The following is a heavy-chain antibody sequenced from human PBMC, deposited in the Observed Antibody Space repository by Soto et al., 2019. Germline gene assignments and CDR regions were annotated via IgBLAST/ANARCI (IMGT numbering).Heavy chain of an antibody. CDR2: IYYSGST. CDR3: AKMYYDFWSGSSPYGMDV. D-gene: IGHD3-3*01. CDR1: GGSISSGGYY. V-gene: IGHV4-31*03. Sequence: SETLSLTCTVSGGSISSGGYYWSWIRQHPGKGLEWIGYIYYSGSTYYNPSLKSRVTISVDTSKNQFSLKLSSVTAADTAVYCCAKMYYDFWSGSSPYGMDVWGQGTTVTVSS. J-gene: IGHJ6*02.